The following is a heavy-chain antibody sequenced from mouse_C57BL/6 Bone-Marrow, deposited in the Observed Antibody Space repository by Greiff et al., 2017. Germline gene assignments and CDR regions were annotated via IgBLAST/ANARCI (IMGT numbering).Heavy chain of an antibody. V-gene: IGHV5-6*01. J-gene: IGHJ4*01. Sequence: EVQVVESGGDLVKPGGSLKLSCAASGFTFSSYGMSWVRQTPDKRLEWVATISSGGSYTYYPDSVKGRFTFSGDNAKKTLYLQMSRLKAEDTAMYYCARQTFGYWGQGTSVTVSS. CDR3: ARQTFGY. CDR1: GFTFSSYG. CDR2: ISSGGSYT.